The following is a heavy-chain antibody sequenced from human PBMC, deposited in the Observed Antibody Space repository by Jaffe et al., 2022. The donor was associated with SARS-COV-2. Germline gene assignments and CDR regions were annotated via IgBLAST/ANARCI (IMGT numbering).Heavy chain of an antibody. J-gene: IGHJ3*02. D-gene: IGHD6-19*01. Sequence: EVQLVESGGGLVQPGGSLRLSCTASGFTFSNYEMNWVRQAPGKGLEWVSYISRGGTTMYYADSVKGRFTISRDNARNSLYLQMNSLTAEDTAVYFCARDMSSGWNHDVFDIWGQGTMVTVSS. V-gene: IGHV3-48*03. CDR3: ARDMSSGWNHDVFDI. CDR1: GFTFSNYE. CDR2: ISRGGTTM.